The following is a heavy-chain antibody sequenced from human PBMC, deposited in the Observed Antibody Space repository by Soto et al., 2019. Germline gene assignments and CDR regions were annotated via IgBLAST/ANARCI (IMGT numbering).Heavy chain of an antibody. J-gene: IGHJ4*02. CDR1: GFTFSSYA. D-gene: IGHD2-21*02. CDR2: ISSNGGST. CDR3: VKFQAYCGGDCYLDY. Sequence: PGGSLRLSCSASGFTFSSYAMHWVRQAPGKGLEYVSAISSNGGSTYYADSVKGRFTISRDNSKNTLYLQMSSLRAEDTAVYYCVKFQAYCGGDCYLDYWGQGTLVTVSS. V-gene: IGHV3-64D*08.